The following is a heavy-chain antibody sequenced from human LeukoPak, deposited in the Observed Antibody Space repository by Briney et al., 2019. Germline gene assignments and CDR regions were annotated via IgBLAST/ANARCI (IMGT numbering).Heavy chain of an antibody. J-gene: IGHJ4*02. CDR1: GFTFSNAW. CDR2: IKQDGSEK. Sequence: GGSLRLSCAASGFTFSNAWMSWVRQAPGKGLEWVANIKQDGSEKYYVDSVKGRFTISRDNAKNSLYLQMNSLRAEDTAVYYCARDKFGGTDYWGQGTLVTVSS. V-gene: IGHV3-7*01. CDR3: ARDKFGGTDY. D-gene: IGHD3-16*01.